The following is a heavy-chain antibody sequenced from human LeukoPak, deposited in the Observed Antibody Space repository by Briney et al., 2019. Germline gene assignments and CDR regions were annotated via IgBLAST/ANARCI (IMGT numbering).Heavy chain of an antibody. CDR1: GGAISSYY. CDR3: ARQVGLRLQYGFDP. V-gene: IGHV4-59*08. J-gene: IGHJ5*02. CDR2: IYYSGST. Sequence: SETLSLTCTVSGGAISSYYWSWIRQPPGKGLEWIGYIYYSGSTNYNPSLKSRVTISIDTSKNQFSLKLGSVTAADTAVYYCARQVGLRLQYGFDPWVQGTLVTVSS. D-gene: IGHD5-24*01.